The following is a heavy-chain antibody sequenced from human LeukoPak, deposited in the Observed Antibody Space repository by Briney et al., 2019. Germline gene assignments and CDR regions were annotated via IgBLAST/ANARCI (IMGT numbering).Heavy chain of an antibody. J-gene: IGHJ6*02. CDR3: ARGHLGLGV. Sequence: PGGSLRLSCAASGFTFSSYGMHWVRQAPGKGLEWVAVIWYDGSNKYYADSVKGRFTISRDNSKNTLYLQMNSLRVEDTAVYFCARGHLGLGVWGQGTTVTVSS. CDR1: GFTFSSYG. CDR2: IWYDGSNK. V-gene: IGHV3-33*01.